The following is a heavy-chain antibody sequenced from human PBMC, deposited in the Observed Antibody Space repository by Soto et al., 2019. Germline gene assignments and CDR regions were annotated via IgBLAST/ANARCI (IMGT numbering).Heavy chain of an antibody. V-gene: IGHV3-11*06. CDR1: GFTFSDFY. Sequence: QVQLVESGGGLVKPGGSLRLSCTASGFTFSDFYMTWIRQAPGQGLEWVSFISAGTTYTNYADSVKGRFTISRDNAKNSLYLHMNSLRAEDAGVYYCARGGHSGHFPTDFAYWGQGALVTVSS. CDR3: ARGGHSGHFPTDFAY. J-gene: IGHJ4*02. CDR2: ISAGTTYT. D-gene: IGHD3-22*01.